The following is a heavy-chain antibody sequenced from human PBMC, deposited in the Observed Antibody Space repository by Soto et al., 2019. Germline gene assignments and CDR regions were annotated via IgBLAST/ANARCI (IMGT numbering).Heavy chain of an antibody. V-gene: IGHV4-34*01. D-gene: IGHD6-13*01. J-gene: IGHJ4*02. CDR2: IKHSGST. CDR3: ARGRIAAAPFDY. CDR1: GGSFSGYY. Sequence: QVQLQQWGAGLLKPSETLSLTCAVYGGSFSGYYWSWIRQPPGKGLELIGEIKHSGSTNYNPSLKSRVTISVDTSKNQFSLKLSSVTAADTAVYYCARGRIAAAPFDYWGQGTLVTVSS.